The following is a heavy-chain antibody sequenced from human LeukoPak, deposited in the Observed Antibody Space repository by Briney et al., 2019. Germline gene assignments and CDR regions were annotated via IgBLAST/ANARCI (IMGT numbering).Heavy chain of an antibody. Sequence: GGSLRLSCAASGFSFSSYAMHWVRQAPGKGLVWVSRINTDGSRITYADSVKGRFTISRDNAMNTVYLQMNSLRAEDTAVYYCARVLSGSWDWFDPWGQGTLVTVSS. D-gene: IGHD3-22*01. CDR3: ARVLSGSWDWFDP. J-gene: IGHJ5*02. V-gene: IGHV3-74*01. CDR2: INTDGSRI. CDR1: GFSFSSYA.